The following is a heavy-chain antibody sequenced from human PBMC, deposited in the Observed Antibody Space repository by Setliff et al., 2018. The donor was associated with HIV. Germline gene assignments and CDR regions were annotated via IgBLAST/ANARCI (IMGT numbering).Heavy chain of an antibody. CDR2: ISGSGATT. D-gene: IGHD1-26*01. V-gene: IGHV3-23*01. J-gene: IGHJ4*02. CDR1: GFTFDDYA. CDR3: ATWTGRPLYYFDY. Sequence: QTGGSLRLSCAASGFTFDDYAMHWVRQAPGKGLEWVSGISGSGATTYYADSLKGQFTISRDNSKNTLYLQMNSLRVEDTAVYYCATWTGRPLYYFDYWGQGTLVTVSS.